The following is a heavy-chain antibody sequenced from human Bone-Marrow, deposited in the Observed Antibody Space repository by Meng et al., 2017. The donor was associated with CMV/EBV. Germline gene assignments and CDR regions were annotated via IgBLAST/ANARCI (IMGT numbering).Heavy chain of an antibody. D-gene: IGHD6-6*01. CDR1: GYTFTGYY. CDR2: ISAYNGNT. CDR3: ARGFRPYWFDP. Sequence: ASVKVSCKASGYTFTGYYMHWVRQAPGQGLEWMGWISAYNGNTNYAQKLQGRVTMTTDTSTSTAYMELRSLRSDDTAVYYCARGFRPYWFDPWGQGTRVTGSS. J-gene: IGHJ5*02. V-gene: IGHV1-18*04.